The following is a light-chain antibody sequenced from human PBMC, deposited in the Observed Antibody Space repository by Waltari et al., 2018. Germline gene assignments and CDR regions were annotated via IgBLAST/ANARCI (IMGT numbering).Light chain of an antibody. CDR1: QSISSW. CDR3: QQYYTYPWT. V-gene: IGKV1-5*03. Sequence: DIQMTQSPSTLSASVGDRVTITCRASQSISSWLAWYQQKPGKAPDLLIYAASTLHSGVPSRFSGGGSGTEFTLTISSLQPDDSATYYCQQYYTYPWTFGQGP. CDR2: AAS. J-gene: IGKJ1*01.